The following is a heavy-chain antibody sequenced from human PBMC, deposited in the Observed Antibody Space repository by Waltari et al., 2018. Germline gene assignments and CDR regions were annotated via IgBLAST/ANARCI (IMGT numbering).Heavy chain of an antibody. J-gene: IGHJ6*02. CDR3: ARDSKTKPFTVNPYGMDV. D-gene: IGHD4-17*01. V-gene: IGHV4-30-4*01. Sequence: QVQLQESGPGLVKPSQTLSLTCTVSGGSLSSVDYSRRWIRPPPGKGLEWIGYIYYSGSTYYNPSLKSRVTISVDTSKNQFSLKLSSVTAADTAVYYCARDSKTKPFTVNPYGMDVWGQGTTVTVSS. CDR1: GGSLSSVDYS. CDR2: IYYSGST.